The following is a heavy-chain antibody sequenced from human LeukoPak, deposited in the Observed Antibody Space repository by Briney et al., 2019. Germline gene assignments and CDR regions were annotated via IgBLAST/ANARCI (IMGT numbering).Heavy chain of an antibody. Sequence: GGSLRLSCAASGFTISSNYMSWVSQAQGKGLEWVSVIYSGGSTYYADSVKGRFTISRDNSKNTLYLQMNSLRAEDTAVYYCARGRELLHFDYWGQGSLVTVSS. CDR3: ARGRELLHFDY. J-gene: IGHJ4*02. CDR1: GFTISSNY. V-gene: IGHV3-66*02. D-gene: IGHD1-26*01. CDR2: IYSGGST.